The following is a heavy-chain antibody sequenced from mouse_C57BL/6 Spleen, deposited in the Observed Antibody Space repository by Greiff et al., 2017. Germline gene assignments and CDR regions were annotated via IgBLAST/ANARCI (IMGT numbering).Heavy chain of an antibody. J-gene: IGHJ2*01. V-gene: IGHV1-55*01. D-gene: IGHD1-1*01. CDR3: ARSEDYYGSSIFDY. Sequence: QVQLQQPGAELVKPGASVKMSCKASGYTFTSYWITWVKQRPEQGLEWIGDIYPGSGSTNYNEKFKSKATLTVDTSSSTAYMQLSSLTSEDSAVYYCARSEDYYGSSIFDYWGQGTTLTVSS. CDR1: GYTFTSYW. CDR2: IYPGSGST.